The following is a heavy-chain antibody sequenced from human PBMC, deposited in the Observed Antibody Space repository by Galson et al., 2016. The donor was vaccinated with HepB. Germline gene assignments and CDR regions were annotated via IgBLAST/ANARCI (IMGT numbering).Heavy chain of an antibody. V-gene: IGHV3-23*01. CDR1: GFTFNNYA. J-gene: IGHJ6*02. CDR3: AKDRRIGYSYGYSSEYYGMDV. Sequence: SLRLSCAASGFTFNNYAMNWVRQAPGKGLEWVSAISGSGGYTYYAGSVKGRFTISRVNSKNTLYLQMDRLRVEDTAVYYCAKDRRIGYSYGYSSEYYGMDVWGPGSTVTVSS. CDR2: ISGSGGYT. D-gene: IGHD5-18*01.